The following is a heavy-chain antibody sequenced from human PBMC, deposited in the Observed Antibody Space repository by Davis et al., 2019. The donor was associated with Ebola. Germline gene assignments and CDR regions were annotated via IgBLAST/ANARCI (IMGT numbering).Heavy chain of an antibody. J-gene: IGHJ4*02. CDR1: GGSVGSDY. CDR3: ARGALIAAAGTGKDFDY. V-gene: IGHV4-34*01. Sequence: SETLSLTCSVSGGSVGSDYWSWIRQPPGKGLEWIGEIYHSGSTNYNPSLKSRVTMSIDTSNNHFSLKLSSVTAADTAVYYCARGALIAAAGTGKDFDYWGQGTLVTVSS. CDR2: IYHSGST. D-gene: IGHD6-13*01.